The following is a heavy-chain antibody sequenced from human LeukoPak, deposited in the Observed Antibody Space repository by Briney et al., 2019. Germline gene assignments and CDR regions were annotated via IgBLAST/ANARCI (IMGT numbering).Heavy chain of an antibody. CDR3: AKDMGGSYPLGLDY. CDR2: IIWNSGSI. V-gene: IGHV3-9*01. D-gene: IGHD1-26*01. CDR1: GFTFDDYA. Sequence: GGSLRLSCAASGFTFDDYAMHWVRQAPGKGLEWVSGIIWNSGSIGYADSVKGRFTISRDNAKNSLYLQMNSLRAEDTALYYCAKDMGGSYPLGLDYWGQGTLVTVSS. J-gene: IGHJ4*02.